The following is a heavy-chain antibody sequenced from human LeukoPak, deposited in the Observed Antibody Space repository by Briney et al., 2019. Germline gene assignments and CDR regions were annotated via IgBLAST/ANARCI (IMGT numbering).Heavy chain of an antibody. J-gene: IGHJ4*02. CDR3: ARAGVVAGTRDFDY. V-gene: IGHV1-46*01. D-gene: IGHD2-15*01. CDR1: GYTFTSYY. Sequence: ASVKVSCKASGYTFTSYYMHWVRQAPGQGLEWMGIINPSGGSTSYAQKFQGRVTMTTDTSTSTAYMELRSLRSDDTAVYYCARAGVVAGTRDFDYWGQGTLVTVSS. CDR2: INPSGGST.